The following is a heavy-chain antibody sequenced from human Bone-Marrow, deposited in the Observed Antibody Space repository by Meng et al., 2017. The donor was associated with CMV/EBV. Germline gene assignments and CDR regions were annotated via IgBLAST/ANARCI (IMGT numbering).Heavy chain of an antibody. V-gene: IGHV3-23*01. CDR1: AFTFTSYA. CDR2: ISAGSGST. Sequence: LSLTCPAPAFTFTSYAMSWVRQSPGKGLEWVSSISAGSGSTYYADSVKGRFTLSRDNSKNTLYLQMNSLRAEDTALYYCARDEQSIFGRRGAFDIWGQGTMVTVSS. J-gene: IGHJ3*02. D-gene: IGHD3-3*01. CDR3: ARDEQSIFGRRGAFDI.